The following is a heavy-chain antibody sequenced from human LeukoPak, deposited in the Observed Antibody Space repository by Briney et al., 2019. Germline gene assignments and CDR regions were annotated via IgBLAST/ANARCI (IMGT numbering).Heavy chain of an antibody. CDR1: GGSIENYY. D-gene: IGHD3-22*01. CDR2: IYYSGST. Sequence: SETLSLTCTVSGGSIENYYWSWIRQPPGKGLEWIGYIYYSGSTNYNPSLKSRVTISVDTSKSQFSLRLSSVTAADPAVYYCAREMGTSGYNNLFDYWGQGTLVTVSS. J-gene: IGHJ4*02. V-gene: IGHV4-59*01. CDR3: AREMGTSGYNNLFDY.